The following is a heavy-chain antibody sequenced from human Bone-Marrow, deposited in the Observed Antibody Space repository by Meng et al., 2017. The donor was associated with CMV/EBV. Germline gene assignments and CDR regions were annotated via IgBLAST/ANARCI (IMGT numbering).Heavy chain of an antibody. Sequence: QVQLVESGGGVVQPGRSLRHSCAASGFTFSSYGMHWVRQAPGKGLEWVAVISYDGSNKYYADSVKGRFTISRDNSKNTLYLQMNSLRAEDTAVYYCAKVGATTLIDYWGQGTLVTVSS. CDR3: AKVGATTLIDY. D-gene: IGHD5-24*01. CDR1: GFTFSSYG. CDR2: ISYDGSNK. V-gene: IGHV3-30*18. J-gene: IGHJ4*02.